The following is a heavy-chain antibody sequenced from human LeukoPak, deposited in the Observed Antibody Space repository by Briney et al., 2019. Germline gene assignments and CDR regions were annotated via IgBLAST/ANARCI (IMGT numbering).Heavy chain of an antibody. J-gene: IGHJ4*02. CDR3: ARIGYSSSSFDY. CDR2: IKQDGSVK. D-gene: IGHD6-6*01. V-gene: IGHV3-7*01. Sequence: GGSLSLSCAASGFTFTNYWMSWVRQAPGKGLEWVANIKQDGSVKYYLDSVKGRFTVSRDNTKNSHYLQMNSLRAEDTAVYYCARIGYSSSSFDYWGQGTLVIVSS. CDR1: GFTFTNYW.